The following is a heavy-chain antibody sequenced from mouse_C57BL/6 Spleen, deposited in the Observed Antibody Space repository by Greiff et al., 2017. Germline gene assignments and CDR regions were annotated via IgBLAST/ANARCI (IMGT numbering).Heavy chain of an antibody. CDR1: GYAFSSYW. D-gene: IGHD2-2*01. J-gene: IGHJ3*01. Sequence: QVQLKQSGAELVKPGASVKISCKASGYAFSSYWMNWVKQRPGKGLEWIGQIYPGDGDTNYNGKFKGKATLTADKSSSTAYMQLSSLTSEDSAGYCCARLSTMVTTEFAYWGQGTLVTVSA. V-gene: IGHV1-80*01. CDR3: ARLSTMVTTEFAY. CDR2: IYPGDGDT.